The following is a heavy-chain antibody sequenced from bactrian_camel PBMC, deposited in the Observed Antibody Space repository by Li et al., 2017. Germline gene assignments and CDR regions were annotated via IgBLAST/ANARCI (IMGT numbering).Heavy chain of an antibody. Sequence: DVQLVESGGGLVQPGGSLRLSCAASGFSFSNYAMTWVRQAPGKGLEWVSGCSGDGRTTDYPDSVKGRFTISRDNAENTLYLQMNALNPEDTGMYYCAAGAAEYCSGSWNYWGQGTQVTVS. D-gene: IGHD3*01. CDR2: CSGDGRTT. CDR1: GFSFSNYA. V-gene: IGHV3S31*01. CDR3: AAGAAEYCSGSWNY. J-gene: IGHJ4*01.